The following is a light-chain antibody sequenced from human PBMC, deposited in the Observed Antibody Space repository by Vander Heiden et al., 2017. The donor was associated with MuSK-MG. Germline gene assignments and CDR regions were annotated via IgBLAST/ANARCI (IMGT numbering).Light chain of an antibody. V-gene: IGKV1-27*01. Sequence: DIQMTQSPSSLSASVGDRVTITCRASQAISTFLAWYQQRPGKIPLLLIYGASTLQSGVPPRFSGSGSGTDFTLTINNLQPEDVATYYCQQYDSVPRTFGQGTKEEI. J-gene: IGKJ1*01. CDR1: QAISTF. CDR2: GAS. CDR3: QQYDSVPRT.